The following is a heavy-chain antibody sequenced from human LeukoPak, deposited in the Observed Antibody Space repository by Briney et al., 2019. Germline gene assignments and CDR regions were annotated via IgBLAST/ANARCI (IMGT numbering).Heavy chain of an antibody. V-gene: IGHV1-24*01. CDR2: FDPEDGET. J-gene: IGHJ5*02. CDR1: GYTLTELS. Sequence: ASVKVSCKVSGYTLTELSMHWVRQAPGEGLEWMGGFDPEDGETIYAQKFQGRVTMTEGTSTDTAYMELSSLRSEDTAVYYCATDTYSGSYRWFDPWGQGTLVTVSS. D-gene: IGHD1-26*01. CDR3: ATDTYSGSYRWFDP.